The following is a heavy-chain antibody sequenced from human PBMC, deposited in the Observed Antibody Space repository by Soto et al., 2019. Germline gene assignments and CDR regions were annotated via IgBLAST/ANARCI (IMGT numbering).Heavy chain of an antibody. CDR2: LYSSGTT. CDR1: GFTVSSNY. J-gene: IGHJ5*02. Sequence: GGSLRLSCAASGFTVSSNYMSWVRQAPGKGLEWVSILYSSGTTYYADSVKGRFTISRDNSKNILYLQMNSLRAEDTAVYYCARAAYTSSWFGWFDPWGQGTLVTVSS. D-gene: IGHD6-13*01. CDR3: ARAAYTSSWFGWFDP. V-gene: IGHV3-53*01.